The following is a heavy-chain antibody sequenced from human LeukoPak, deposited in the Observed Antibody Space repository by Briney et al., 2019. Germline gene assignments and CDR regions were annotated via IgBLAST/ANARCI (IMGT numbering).Heavy chain of an antibody. J-gene: IGHJ5*02. CDR1: GYTLTELS. D-gene: IGHD3-22*01. CDR3: ATFPYYYDSSGTGVNWFDP. CDR2: FDPEDGET. V-gene: IGHV1-24*01. Sequence: ASVKVSCTVSGYTLTELSMHWVRQAPGKGLEWMGGFDPEDGETIYAQKFQGRVTMTEDTSTDTAYMELSSLRSEDTAVYYCATFPYYYDSSGTGVNWFDPWGQGTLVTVSS.